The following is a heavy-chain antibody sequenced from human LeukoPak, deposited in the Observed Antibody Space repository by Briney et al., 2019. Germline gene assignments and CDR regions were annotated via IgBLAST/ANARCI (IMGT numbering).Heavy chain of an antibody. CDR2: ISPSGTTI. J-gene: IGHJ4*02. CDR3: ARSSGSGSYYDSLDY. CDR1: GLTFSDYY. D-gene: IGHD1-26*01. V-gene: IGHV3-11*01. Sequence: GGSLRLSCAVSGLTFSDYYMSWVRQAPGKGLEWLSYISPSGTTIYYADSVKGRFTISRDNAENSLYLQMNSLRDEDTAVYYCARSSGSGSYYDSLDYWGQGTLVTVSS.